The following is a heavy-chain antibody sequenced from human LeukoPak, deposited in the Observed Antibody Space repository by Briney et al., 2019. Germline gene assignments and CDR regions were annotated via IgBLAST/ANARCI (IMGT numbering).Heavy chain of an antibody. CDR3: NTATVSSTSSSFDY. CDR2: IIPILGIA. CDR1: GCTFSSYA. J-gene: IGHJ4*02. Sequence: SSVTVSCKSSGCTFSSYAISWVRQAPGQGLEWMGRIIPILGIANYAQKFQGRVTITADKSTSTAYMELSSLRSEDTAVYYCNTATVSSTSSSFDYWGQGTLVTVSS. D-gene: IGHD2-15*01. V-gene: IGHV1-69*04.